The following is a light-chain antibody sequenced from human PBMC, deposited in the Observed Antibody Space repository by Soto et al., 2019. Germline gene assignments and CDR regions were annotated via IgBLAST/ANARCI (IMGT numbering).Light chain of an antibody. V-gene: IGLV7-46*01. J-gene: IGLJ3*02. CDR2: ETS. Sequence: QTVVTQETSLTVSPGGTVTLTCGSSTGGVTSGHWPYWFQQKPGQAPRTLIYETSKKLSWTPPRFSGSLLGGKAALTLSGAQPEDEADYYCLLYYSGGRVFGGGTKLTVL. CDR3: LLYYSGGRV. CDR1: TGGVTSGHW.